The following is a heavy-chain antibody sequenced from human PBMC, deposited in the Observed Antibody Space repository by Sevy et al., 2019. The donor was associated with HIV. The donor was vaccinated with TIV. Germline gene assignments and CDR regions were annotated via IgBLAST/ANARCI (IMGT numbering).Heavy chain of an antibody. CDR1: GFTFSSYA. CDR3: AKGSTSSSEVGYFDY. V-gene: IGHV3-23*01. CDR2: ISGNGGYT. J-gene: IGHJ4*02. D-gene: IGHD2-2*01. Sequence: GGSLRLSCAASGFTFSSYAMSWVRQAPGKGLEWVSVISGNGGYTYYADSVKGRFTISRDNSKNTLYLQMNSRRAEDTAVYYCAKGSTSSSEVGYFDYWGQGTLVTVSS.